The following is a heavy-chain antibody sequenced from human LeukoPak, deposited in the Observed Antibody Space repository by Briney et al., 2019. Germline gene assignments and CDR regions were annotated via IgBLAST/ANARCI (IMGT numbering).Heavy chain of an antibody. CDR1: GFTFSSHV. CDR3: ARETTYCSGGICHAAFDM. J-gene: IGHJ3*02. CDR2: IRSSGSTI. V-gene: IGHV3-48*03. D-gene: IGHD2-15*01. Sequence: GGSLRLSCAASGFTFSSHVMHWVRQAPGKGLEWVTHIRSSGSTIFSADSVKGRFTISRDNAENSLYLQMHSLSPEDTAVYHCARETTYCSGGICHAAFDMWGLGTMVTVSS.